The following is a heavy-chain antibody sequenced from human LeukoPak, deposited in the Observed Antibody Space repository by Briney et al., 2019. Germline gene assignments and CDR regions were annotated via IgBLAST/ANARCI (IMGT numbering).Heavy chain of an antibody. CDR2: ISGSGGST. Sequence: PGGSLRLSCAASGFTFSSYAMSWVRQAPGKGLEWVSAISGSGGSTYYADSVKGRFTISRDNSKNTLYLQMNSLRAEDTAVYYCARGPVMGGWLYYYYYYGMDVWGQGTTVTVSS. J-gene: IGHJ6*02. V-gene: IGHV3-23*01. D-gene: IGHD6-19*01. CDR3: ARGPVMGGWLYYYYYYGMDV. CDR1: GFTFSSYA.